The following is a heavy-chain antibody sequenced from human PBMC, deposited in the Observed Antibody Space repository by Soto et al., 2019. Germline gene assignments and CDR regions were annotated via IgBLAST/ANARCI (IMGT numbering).Heavy chain of an antibody. CDR1: RFDSSSYG. CDR3: VRGFCANRVCCCFWDL. D-gene: IGHD2-8*01. CDR2: MSDDGNNQ. J-gene: IGHJ5*02. Sequence: PGGSPRLSCAASRFDSSSYGMHWLRQAPGKGLEWVAVMSDDGNNQFYADSVRGRFTISRDTSKNTLCLQMTSLRPEDTAVYHCVRGFCANRVCCCFWDLWGQEARFTVAS. V-gene: IGHV3-30*03.